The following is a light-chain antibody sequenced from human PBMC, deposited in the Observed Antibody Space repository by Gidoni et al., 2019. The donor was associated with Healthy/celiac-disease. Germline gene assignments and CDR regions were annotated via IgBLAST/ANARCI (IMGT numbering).Light chain of an antibody. V-gene: IGLV2-14*03. CDR3: SSYTSSSTLV. Sequence: PGQSITISCTGTSSDVGGYNYVPWYQQHPGKAPKLMIYDVSNRPSGVSNRFSGSKSGNTASLTISGLQAEDEADYYCSSYTSSSTLVFGGGTKLTV. CDR1: SSDVGGYNY. CDR2: DVS. J-gene: IGLJ2*01.